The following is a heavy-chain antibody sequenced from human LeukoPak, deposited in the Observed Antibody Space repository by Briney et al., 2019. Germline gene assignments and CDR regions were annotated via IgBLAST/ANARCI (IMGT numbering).Heavy chain of an antibody. V-gene: IGHV1-24*01. J-gene: IGHJ4*02. D-gene: IGHD3-10*01. CDR3: ATAGLRFGESPVFDY. CDR1: GYTLTELS. CDR2: FDPEDGET. Sequence: ASVKVSCKVSGYTLTELSMHWVRQAPGKGLEGMGGFDPEDGETIYAQKFQGRVTMTEDTSTDTAYIELSSLRSEDTAVYYCATAGLRFGESPVFDYWGQGTLVTVSS.